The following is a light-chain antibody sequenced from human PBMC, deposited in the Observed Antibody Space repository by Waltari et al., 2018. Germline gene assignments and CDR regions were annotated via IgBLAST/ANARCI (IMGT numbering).Light chain of an antibody. CDR1: SLRTYY. CDR3: HSRDSSGDVL. CDR2: GKN. J-gene: IGLJ2*01. V-gene: IGLV3-19*01. Sequence: SSELTQDPAVSVALGQTVRITCQGDSLRTYYVSWFHQKPGQAPALVIYGKNNRPSGIPYRFSASSSGSTASLTISGAQAEDEADYYCHSRDSSGDVLIGGGTKLTVV.